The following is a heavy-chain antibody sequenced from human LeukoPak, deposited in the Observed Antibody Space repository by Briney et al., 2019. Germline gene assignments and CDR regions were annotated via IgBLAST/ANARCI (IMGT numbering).Heavy chain of an antibody. Sequence: PSETLSLTCTVSGGSISSGSYYWSWIRQPAGKGLEWIGRIYTSGSTNYNPSLKSRVTISVDTSKNQFSLKLSSVTAADTAVYYCARLRIAVAAFDYWGQGTLVTVSS. CDR3: ARLRIAVAAFDY. J-gene: IGHJ4*02. CDR1: GGSISSGSYY. CDR2: IYTSGST. V-gene: IGHV4-61*02. D-gene: IGHD6-19*01.